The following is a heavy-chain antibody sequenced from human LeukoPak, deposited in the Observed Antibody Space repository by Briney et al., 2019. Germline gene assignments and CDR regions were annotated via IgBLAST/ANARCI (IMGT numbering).Heavy chain of an antibody. V-gene: IGHV3-48*04. CDR1: GSSLSSNR. Sequence: GGSLTLSCVASGSSLSSNRMNWVRQAPGKGLEWIAYISATGSVIYYADSVKGRFTISRDSAKNSLYLQLTSLRAEDTAVYYCAREVSGFDVWGQGTMVTVSS. CDR3: AREVSGFDV. CDR2: ISATGSVI. J-gene: IGHJ3*01.